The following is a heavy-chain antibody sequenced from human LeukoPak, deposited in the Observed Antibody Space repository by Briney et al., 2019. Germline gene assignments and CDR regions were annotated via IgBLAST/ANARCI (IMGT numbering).Heavy chain of an antibody. CDR1: GFTFSYAW. CDR3: ATDQRWELPLNY. J-gene: IGHJ4*02. CDR2: IKSKTDGGTT. V-gene: IGHV3-15*01. Sequence: GGSLSLSCAASGFTFSYAWMSWVRQAPRKGREWGGRIKSKTDGGTTDYAGPVKGRFTISRDDSKDTLYLQMNRLKTEDTAVYYCATDQRWELPLNYWGQGTLVTVSS. D-gene: IGHD1-26*01.